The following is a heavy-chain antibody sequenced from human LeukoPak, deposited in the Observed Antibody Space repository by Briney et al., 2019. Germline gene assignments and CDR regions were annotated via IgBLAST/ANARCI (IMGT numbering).Heavy chain of an antibody. CDR2: MYSAGTT. CDR3: AREDSRDDALDI. J-gene: IGHJ3*02. V-gene: IGHV3-66*01. Sequence: PGGSLRLSCAASGFTVSSNYMSWVRQAPGKGLEWVSVMYSAGTTYYGDAVKGRFTISRDNSKNTLYLQMNSLRAEDTAVYYCAREDSRDDALDIWGQGTMVTVSS. D-gene: IGHD2-21*01. CDR1: GFTVSSNY.